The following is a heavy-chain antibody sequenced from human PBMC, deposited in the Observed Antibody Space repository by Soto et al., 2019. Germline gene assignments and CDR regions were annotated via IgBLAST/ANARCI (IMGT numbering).Heavy chain of an antibody. J-gene: IGHJ4*02. CDR2: ISYDGSNK. V-gene: IGHV3-30-3*01. D-gene: IGHD3-16*02. Sequence: GVSLRLSCAASGFTFSSYAMHWVRQAPGKGLEWVAVISYDGSNKYYADSVKGRFTISRDNSKNTLYLQMNSLGAEDTAVYYCARGKLTFGGVIVYYFDYWGQGTLVTVSS. CDR1: GFTFSSYA. CDR3: ARGKLTFGGVIVYYFDY.